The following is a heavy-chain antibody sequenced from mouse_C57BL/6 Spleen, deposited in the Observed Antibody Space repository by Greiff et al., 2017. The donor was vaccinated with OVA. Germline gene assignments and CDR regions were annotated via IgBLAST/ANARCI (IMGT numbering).Heavy chain of an antibody. Sequence: VKLMESGPGLVQPSQSLSITCTVSGFSLTSYGVHWVRQSPGKGLEWLGVIWSGGSTDYNAAFISRLSISKDNSKSQVFFKMNSLQADDTAIYYCAREDYYGSRGAMDYWGQGTSVTVSS. J-gene: IGHJ4*01. CDR1: GFSLTSYG. D-gene: IGHD1-1*01. V-gene: IGHV2-2*01. CDR3: AREDYYGSRGAMDY. CDR2: IWSGGST.